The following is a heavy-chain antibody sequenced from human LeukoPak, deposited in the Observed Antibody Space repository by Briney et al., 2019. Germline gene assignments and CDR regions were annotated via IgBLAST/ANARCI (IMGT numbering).Heavy chain of an antibody. CDR3: ARDGAAAGKNWFDP. CDR1: GFTFSSYS. Sequence: PGRSLRLSCAASGFTFSSYSMNWVRQAPGEGLEWVSYISSSSSTIYYADSVKGRFTISRDNAKNSLYLQMNSLRAEDTAVYYCARDGAAAGKNWFDPWGQGTLVTVSS. D-gene: IGHD6-13*01. V-gene: IGHV3-48*04. J-gene: IGHJ5*02. CDR2: ISSSSSTI.